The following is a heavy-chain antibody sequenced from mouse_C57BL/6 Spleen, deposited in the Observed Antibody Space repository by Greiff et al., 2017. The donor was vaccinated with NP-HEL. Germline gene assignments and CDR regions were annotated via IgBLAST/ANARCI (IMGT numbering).Heavy chain of an antibody. CDR2: INLNNGGT. CDR1: GYTFTDYY. D-gene: IGHD2-4*01. J-gene: IGHJ2*01. Sequence: EVQLQQSGPELVKPGASVKISCKASGYTFTDYYMNWVKQSHGKSLEWIGDINLNNGGTSYNQKFKGKAKLTVDKSSSTAYMELRSLTSEDSAVYYCARSYDYGGGYFDYWGQGTTLTVSS. V-gene: IGHV1-26*01. CDR3: ARSYDYGGGYFDY.